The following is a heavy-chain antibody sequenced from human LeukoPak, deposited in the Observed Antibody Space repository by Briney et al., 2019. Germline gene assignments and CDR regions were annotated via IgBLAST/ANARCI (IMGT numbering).Heavy chain of an antibody. CDR3: AKEGMDSSGYYYNYFDY. CDR2: ISGSGGST. V-gene: IGHV3-23*01. Sequence: GGSLRLSCAASGFTFSSYAMSWVRQAPGKGLEWVSAISGSGGSTYYADSVKGRFTISRDNSKNTLYLQMNSLRAEDTAVYYCAKEGMDSSGYYYNYFDYWGQGTLVTLSS. J-gene: IGHJ4*02. D-gene: IGHD3-22*01. CDR1: GFTFSSYA.